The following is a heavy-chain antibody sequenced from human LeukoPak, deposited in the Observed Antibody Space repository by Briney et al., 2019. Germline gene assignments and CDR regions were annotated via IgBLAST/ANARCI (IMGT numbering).Heavy chain of an antibody. Sequence: GGSLRLSCAASGFTFSSYWMNWARQAPGKGLEWVASINHNGNVNYYVDSVRGRFTISRDNTMNSLYLQMSSLRAEDTAVYYCATDRGWRTSGYYLYYFEYWGQGTLVTYSS. V-gene: IGHV3-7*01. D-gene: IGHD3-3*01. J-gene: IGHJ4*02. CDR2: INHNGNVN. CDR3: ATDRGWRTSGYYLYYFEY. CDR1: GFTFSSYW.